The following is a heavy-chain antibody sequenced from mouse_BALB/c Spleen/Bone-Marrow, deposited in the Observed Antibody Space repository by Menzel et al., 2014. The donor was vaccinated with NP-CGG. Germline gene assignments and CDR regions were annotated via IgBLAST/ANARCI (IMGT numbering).Heavy chain of an antibody. V-gene: IGHV1S29*02. CDR2: IYPYNGGT. J-gene: IGHJ1*01. Sequence: EVKLQESGPELVKPGASVKISCKASGYTFTDYNMHWVKQSHGKSLEWIGYIYPYNGGTGNNQKFKSKATLTVDNSSSTAYMELRSLKSEDSAFYYCARELSWYFDVWGAGTTVTVSS. CDR3: ARELSWYFDV. D-gene: IGHD1-1*02. CDR1: GYTFTDYN.